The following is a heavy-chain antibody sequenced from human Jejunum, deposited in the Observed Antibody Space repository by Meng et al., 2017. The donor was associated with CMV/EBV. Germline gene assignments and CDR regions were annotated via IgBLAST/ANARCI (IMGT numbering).Heavy chain of an antibody. CDR2: INYRGST. CDR3: ARCPRDDDSGYWFFDN. CDR1: GGSFSGYY. D-gene: IGHD3-22*01. Sequence: QGQLQEWGAGRLKPSETLSLTCAVYGGSFSGYYWSWIRQPPGKGLEWIGEINYRGSTNYSPSLKSRVTMSLDTSKNQFSLKLTSVTAADTAMYYCARCPRDDDSGYWFFDNWGQGTLVTVSS. V-gene: IGHV4-34*01. J-gene: IGHJ4*02.